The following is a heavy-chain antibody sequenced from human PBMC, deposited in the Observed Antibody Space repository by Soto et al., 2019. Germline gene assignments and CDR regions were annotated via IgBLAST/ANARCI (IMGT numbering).Heavy chain of an antibody. CDR2: IYYSGST. D-gene: IGHD1-7*01. CDR3: ARELQVSAKLELSSGEYYYYYYYMDV. Sequence: ASETLSLTCTVSGGSISSYYWSWIRQPPGKGLEWIGYIYYSGSTNYNPSLKSRVTISVDTSKNQFSLKLSSVTAADTAVYYCARELQVSAKLELSSGEYYYYYYYMDVWGKGTTVTVSS. V-gene: IGHV4-59*01. J-gene: IGHJ6*03. CDR1: GGSISSYY.